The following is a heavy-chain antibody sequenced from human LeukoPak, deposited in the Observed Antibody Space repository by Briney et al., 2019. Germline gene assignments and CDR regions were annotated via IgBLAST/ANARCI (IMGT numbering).Heavy chain of an antibody. J-gene: IGHJ5*02. D-gene: IGHD6-13*01. CDR1: GGTFSSYA. V-gene: IGHV1-69*06. CDR3: AGGAQDSSGWYLPFDP. CDR2: IIPIFGTA. Sequence: SVKVSCKASGGTFSSYAISWVRQAPGQGLEWMGGIIPIFGTANYAQKFQGRVTITADKSTSTAYMELSSLRSEDTAVYYCAGGAQDSSGWYLPFDPWGQGTLVTVSS.